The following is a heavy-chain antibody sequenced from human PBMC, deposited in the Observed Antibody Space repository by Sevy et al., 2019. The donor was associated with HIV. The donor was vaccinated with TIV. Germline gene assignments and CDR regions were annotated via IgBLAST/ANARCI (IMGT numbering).Heavy chain of an antibody. Sequence: GGSLRLSCAASGFTFSSYDMSWVRQAPGKGLEWVSAISGSGGSTYYADSVKGRFTISRDNSKNTLYLQMNSLRAEDTAVYYCAKGLYDFWSGYPYYFDYWGQGTLVTVSS. V-gene: IGHV3-23*01. CDR1: GFTFSSYD. CDR2: ISGSGGST. J-gene: IGHJ4*02. D-gene: IGHD3-3*01. CDR3: AKGLYDFWSGYPYYFDY.